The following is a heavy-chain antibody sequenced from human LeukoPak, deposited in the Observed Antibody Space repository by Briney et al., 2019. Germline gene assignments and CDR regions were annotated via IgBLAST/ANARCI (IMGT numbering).Heavy chain of an antibody. CDR3: ARVTGSGPTFDI. CDR2: IIPILGIA. J-gene: IGHJ3*02. CDR1: GGTFSSYA. D-gene: IGHD2-15*01. V-gene: IGHV1-69*04. Sequence: SVKVSCKASGGTFSSYAISWVRQAPGQGLEWMGRIIPILGIANYAQKFQGRVTITADKFTSTAYMELSSLRSEDTAVYYCARVTGSGPTFDIWGQGTMVTVSS.